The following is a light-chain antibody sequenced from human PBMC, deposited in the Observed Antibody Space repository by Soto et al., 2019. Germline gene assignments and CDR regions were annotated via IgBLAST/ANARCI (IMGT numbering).Light chain of an antibody. CDR2: DAS. J-gene: IGKJ4*01. Sequence: EIVLIQSPATLSLSPGETASLSCRASQSIRSFLAWYQHKPGQAPRLLIYDASNRATGIPARFSGSGSGTDFTLTISSLEPEDFAVYYCQQRSNWPPALSFGGGTKVEI. CDR1: QSIRSF. CDR3: QQRSNWPPALS. V-gene: IGKV3-11*01.